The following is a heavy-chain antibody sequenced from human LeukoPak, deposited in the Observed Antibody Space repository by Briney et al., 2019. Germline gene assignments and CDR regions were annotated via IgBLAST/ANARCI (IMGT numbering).Heavy chain of an antibody. V-gene: IGHV3-30*18. CDR2: ISYDESHK. D-gene: IGHD6-13*01. Sequence: GGSLRLSCAASGFAFSSYGMHWVRQAPGKGLEWVAIISYDESHKYYADSVKGRVSISRDNSKNTLYLQMNSLRPEDTAVYYCAKDTSGSSRYSPNGFDYWGQGTLVTVSS. J-gene: IGHJ4*02. CDR3: AKDTSGSSRYSPNGFDY. CDR1: GFAFSSYG.